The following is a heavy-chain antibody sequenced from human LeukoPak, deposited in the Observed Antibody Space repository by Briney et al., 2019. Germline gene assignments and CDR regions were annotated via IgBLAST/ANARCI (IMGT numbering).Heavy chain of an antibody. V-gene: IGHV1-2*02. CDR2: INPNSGGT. Sequence: ASVKVSCKASVYTFTGYYMHWVRQAPGQGLEWMGWINPNSGGTNYAQKFQGKVTMTRDTSISTAYMELSRLRSDDTAVYYCARDTRYQLLGFDPWGQGTLVTVSS. CDR3: ARDTRYQLLGFDP. J-gene: IGHJ5*02. D-gene: IGHD2-2*01. CDR1: VYTFTGYY.